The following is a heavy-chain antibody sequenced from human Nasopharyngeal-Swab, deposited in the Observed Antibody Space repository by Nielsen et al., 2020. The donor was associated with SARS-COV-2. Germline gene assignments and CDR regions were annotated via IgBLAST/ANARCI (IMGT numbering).Heavy chain of an antibody. CDR2: INPTDGST. V-gene: IGHV1-46*01. CDR1: GYTFTSYG. Sequence: ASVKVSCKASGYTFTSYGISWARQAPGQGLEWMGIINPTDGSTSYVQKFEGRVTMTRVTSTSTVYMELNSLRSEDTAVYYCARVLPFRITGTSGMDVWGQGTTVTVSS. J-gene: IGHJ6*02. D-gene: IGHD1-7*01. CDR3: ARVLPFRITGTSGMDV.